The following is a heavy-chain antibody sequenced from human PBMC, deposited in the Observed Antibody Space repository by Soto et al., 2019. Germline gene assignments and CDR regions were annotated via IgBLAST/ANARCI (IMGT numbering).Heavy chain of an antibody. V-gene: IGHV4-59*08. J-gene: IGHJ5*02. D-gene: IGHD3-22*01. CDR2: IYYSGST. CDR1: GGSISSYY. CDR3: ARYRYYYDSSGSELPFNWFDP. Sequence: SETLSLTCTVSGGSISSYYWSWIRQPPGKGLEWIGYIYYSGSTNYNPSLKSRVTISVDTSKNQFSLKLSSVTAADTAVYYCARYRYYYDSSGSELPFNWFDPWGQGTLVTVSS.